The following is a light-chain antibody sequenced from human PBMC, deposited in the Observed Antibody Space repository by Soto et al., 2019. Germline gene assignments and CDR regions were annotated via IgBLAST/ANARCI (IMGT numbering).Light chain of an antibody. CDR3: QQYENLPT. V-gene: IGKV1-33*01. Sequence: IQMTQSPSSLSASVGDRVTLTCQASQDINKNLIWYQQIPGKAPKLLIYDASDLETGVPSRFSGSGSGTGFTFTISSLQPEDFATYYCQQYENLPTFGQGTRLENK. J-gene: IGKJ5*01. CDR2: DAS. CDR1: QDINKN.